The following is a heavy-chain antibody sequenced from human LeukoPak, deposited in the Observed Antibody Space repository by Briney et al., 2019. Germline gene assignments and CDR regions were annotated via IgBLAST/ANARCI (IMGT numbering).Heavy chain of an antibody. D-gene: IGHD3-10*01. Sequence: SETLSLTCTVSGGSISSGSYYWSWIRQPAGKGLEWIGRIYTSGSTNYNPSLKSRVTISVDTSKNQFSLKLSSVTAADTAVYYCARRVTMVRGVTGYYYYMDVWGKGTTVTISS. CDR3: ARRVTMVRGVTGYYYYMDV. J-gene: IGHJ6*03. V-gene: IGHV4-61*02. CDR1: GGSISSGSYY. CDR2: IYTSGST.